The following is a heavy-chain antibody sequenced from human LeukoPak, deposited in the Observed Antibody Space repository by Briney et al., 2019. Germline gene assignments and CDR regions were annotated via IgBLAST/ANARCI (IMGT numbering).Heavy chain of an antibody. Sequence: SETLSLTCTVSGNSITTFYWSWIRQPPGKGLEWIGYISNSGSTNYNPSLKSRVSISVDMSKNQFSLKLSSAAAADTAVYYCASAAVAGNFPFDYWGQGTLVTVSS. CDR2: ISNSGST. D-gene: IGHD6-19*01. V-gene: IGHV4-59*01. CDR3: ASAAVAGNFPFDY. J-gene: IGHJ4*02. CDR1: GNSITTFY.